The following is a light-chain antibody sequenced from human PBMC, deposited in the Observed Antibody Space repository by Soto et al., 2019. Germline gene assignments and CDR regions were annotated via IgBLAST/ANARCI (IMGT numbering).Light chain of an antibody. CDR1: QDIGKD. V-gene: IGKV1-6*01. CDR2: EAS. CDR3: LQDYNYPRT. Sequence: AIQMTQSPSSLSASVGDRVTLTCRASQDIGKDLGWYQQKPGEAPKLLIFEASTVQTGVPSRFSGSGSGTDFTLTNSSLQPEDFATYFCLQDYNYPRTFGQGTTVALK. J-gene: IGKJ1*01.